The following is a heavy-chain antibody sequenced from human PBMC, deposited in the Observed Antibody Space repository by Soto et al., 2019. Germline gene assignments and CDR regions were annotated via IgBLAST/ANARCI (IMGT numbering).Heavy chain of an antibody. CDR2: IYYSGST. D-gene: IGHD6-19*01. J-gene: IGHJ4*02. CDR3: ARDGYSSGWYDPIWVY. V-gene: IGHV4-31*03. Sequence: SETLSLTCTVSGGSISSGGYYWSWIRQHPGKGLEWIGYIYYSGSTYYNPSLKSRVTISVDTSKNQFSLKLSSVTAADTAVYYCARDGYSSGWYDPIWVYWGQGTLVTVAS. CDR1: GGSISSGGYY.